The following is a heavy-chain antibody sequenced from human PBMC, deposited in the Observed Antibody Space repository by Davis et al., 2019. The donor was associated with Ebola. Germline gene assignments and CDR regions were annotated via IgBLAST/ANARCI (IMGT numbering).Heavy chain of an antibody. CDR3: AKGGYCSGGSCYTLNWYFDL. Sequence: GESLKISCAASGFTFSSYGMHWVRQAPGKGLEWVAVISYDGSNKYYADSVKGRFTISRDNSKNTLYLQMNSLRAEDTAVYYCAKGGYCSGGSCYTLNWYFDLWGRGTLVTVSS. CDR1: GFTFSSYG. J-gene: IGHJ2*01. CDR2: ISYDGSNK. D-gene: IGHD2-15*01. V-gene: IGHV3-30*18.